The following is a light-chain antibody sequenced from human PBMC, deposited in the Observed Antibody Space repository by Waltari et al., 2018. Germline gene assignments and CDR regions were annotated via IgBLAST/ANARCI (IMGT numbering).Light chain of an antibody. CDR3: SSYAGSNTVV. Sequence: QSALTQPPSASGSPGQSVTISCTGTISDVGGYDYVSWYQQHPGKAPKVMIYEVNKRPSGVPDRFSGSNSGSTASLTVSGLQADDEAAYYCSSYAGSNTVVFGGGTKLTVL. CDR2: EVN. CDR1: ISDVGGYDY. J-gene: IGLJ2*01. V-gene: IGLV2-8*01.